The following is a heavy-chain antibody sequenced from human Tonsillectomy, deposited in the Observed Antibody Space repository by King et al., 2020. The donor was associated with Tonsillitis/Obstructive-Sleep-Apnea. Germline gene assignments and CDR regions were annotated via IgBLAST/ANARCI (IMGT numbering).Heavy chain of an antibody. D-gene: IGHD2-21*01. Sequence: VQLVESGGGLVQPGGSLRLSCAASGFTFGSYWMSWVRQAPGKGLEWVANIKQDESEKYFVDSVKGRFTISRDNAKNSMYLKMNNLRAEDTAVYYCARDAQYCDGDCYSYWYFDLWGRGTPVTVSS. V-gene: IGHV3-7*04. CDR2: IKQDESEK. CDR1: GFTFGSYW. CDR3: ARDAQYCDGDCYSYWYFDL. J-gene: IGHJ2*01.